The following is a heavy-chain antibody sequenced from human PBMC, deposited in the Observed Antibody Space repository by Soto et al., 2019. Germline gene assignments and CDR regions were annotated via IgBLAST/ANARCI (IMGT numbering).Heavy chain of an antibody. CDR3: ASSPVLRYFDWLLFDY. D-gene: IGHD3-9*01. Sequence: QVQLVQSGAEVKKPGSSVKVSCKASGGTFSSYAISWVRQAPGQGLEWMGGIIPIFGTANYAQKFQGRVTITADKSTSTAYMELSSLRSEDTAVYYCASSPVLRYFDWLLFDYWGQGTLVTVSS. J-gene: IGHJ4*02. V-gene: IGHV1-69*06. CDR2: IIPIFGTA. CDR1: GGTFSSYA.